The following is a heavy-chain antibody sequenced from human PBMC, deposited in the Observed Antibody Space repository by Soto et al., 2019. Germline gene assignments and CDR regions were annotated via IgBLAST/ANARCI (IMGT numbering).Heavy chain of an antibody. CDR2: IRQDGHEK. V-gene: IGHV3-7*03. D-gene: IGHD2-2*01. Sequence: PGGSLRLSCAVSGFTFTSYSMSWVRQAPGEGLEWVANIRQDGHEKYYVDSVRGRFTISRDNAQNSLYLQMDSLRAEDTAMYYCARDLPGYCSTTNCYSYFDFWGQGTLVTVYS. CDR3: ARDLPGYCSTTNCYSYFDF. J-gene: IGHJ4*02. CDR1: GFTFTSYS.